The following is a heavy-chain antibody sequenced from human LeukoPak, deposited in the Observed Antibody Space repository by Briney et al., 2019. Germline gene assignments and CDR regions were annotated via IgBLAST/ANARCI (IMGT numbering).Heavy chain of an antibody. V-gene: IGHV3-53*01. J-gene: IGHJ4*02. CDR3: ARDRVSMDY. CDR1: GFTVRDGY. D-gene: IGHD2/OR15-2a*01. CDR2: IYVSGTT. Sequence: GGSLRLFCAASGFTVRDGYMSWVRQAPGKRLEWLAFIYVSGTTFYAASVKGRFTISRDNSKNTLYLQMDSLRAEDAAVYYCARDRVSMDYWGQGTLVTVSS.